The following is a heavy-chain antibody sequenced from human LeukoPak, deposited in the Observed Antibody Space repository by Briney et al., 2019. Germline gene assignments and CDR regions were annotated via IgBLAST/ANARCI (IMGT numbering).Heavy chain of an antibody. V-gene: IGHV4-39*07. CDR3: ARGAPGSYYTPLHWFDP. D-gene: IGHD3-10*01. CDR2: IYYSGST. Sequence: KTSETLSLTCTVSGGSISSSSYYWGWIRQTPGKGLEWIGSIYYSGSTYYNPSLKSRVTISVDTSKNQFSLKLSSVTAADTAVYYCARGAPGSYYTPLHWFDPWGQGTLVTVSS. J-gene: IGHJ5*02. CDR1: GGSISSSSYY.